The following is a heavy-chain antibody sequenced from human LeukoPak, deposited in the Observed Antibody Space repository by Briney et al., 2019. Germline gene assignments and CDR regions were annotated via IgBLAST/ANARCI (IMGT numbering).Heavy chain of an antibody. J-gene: IGHJ4*02. V-gene: IGHV4-34*01. CDR3: ARGGYYYGY. Sequence: PSETLSLTCAVYGGSFSGYYWSWIRQPPGKGLEWIGEINHSGSTNYNPSLKSRATISVDTSKNQFSLKLSSVTAADTAVYYCARGGYYYGYWGQGTLVTVSS. CDR1: GGSFSGYY. CDR2: INHSGST. D-gene: IGHD3-22*01.